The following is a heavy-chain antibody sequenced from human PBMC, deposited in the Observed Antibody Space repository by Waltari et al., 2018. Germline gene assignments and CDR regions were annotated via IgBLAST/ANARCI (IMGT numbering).Heavy chain of an antibody. CDR1: GGTFSSYA. V-gene: IGHV1-69*01. D-gene: IGHD2-2*02. CDR3: ATEFRGDQYCSSTSCYSLFDY. J-gene: IGHJ4*02. CDR2: IIPIFGTA. Sequence: QVQLVQSGAEVKKPGSSVKVSCKASGGTFSSYAISWVRQAPGPGLEWMGGIIPIFGTANYAQKFQGRVTITADESTSTAYMELSSLRSEDTAVYYCATEFRGDQYCSSTSCYSLFDYWGQGTLVTVSS.